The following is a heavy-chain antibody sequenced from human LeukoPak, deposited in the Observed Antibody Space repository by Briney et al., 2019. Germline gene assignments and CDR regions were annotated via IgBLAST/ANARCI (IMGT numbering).Heavy chain of an antibody. CDR1: GFAFNIFG. J-gene: IGHJ6*02. CDR2: IWEDGTNI. CDR3: ARVWDYDILTGRHYYYYGMDV. V-gene: IGHV3-33*01. Sequence: GGSLRLSCAASGFAFNIFGMHWVRQAPGKGLEFVANIWEDGTNIHYADSVKGRFTISRDNSKNTLYLQMNSLRAEDTAVYYCARVWDYDILTGRHYYYYGMDVWGQGTTVTVSS. D-gene: IGHD3-9*01.